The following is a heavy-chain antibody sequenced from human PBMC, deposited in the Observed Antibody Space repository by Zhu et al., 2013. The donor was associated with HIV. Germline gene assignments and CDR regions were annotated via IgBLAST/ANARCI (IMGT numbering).Heavy chain of an antibody. CDR2: ISRSSGTI. CDR3: ARDRSSPYGMDV. D-gene: IGHD6-6*01. CDR1: GFIFSDYS. J-gene: IGHJ6*02. Sequence: VQLVESGGGLVQPGGSLRLSCAASGFIFSDYSMTWVRQAPGKGLEWLSYISRSSGTIYYADSVKGRFIISRDNAKNSLYLQMNSLRAEDTAVYYCARDRSSPYGMDVWAKGPRSPSP. V-gene: IGHV3-48*04.